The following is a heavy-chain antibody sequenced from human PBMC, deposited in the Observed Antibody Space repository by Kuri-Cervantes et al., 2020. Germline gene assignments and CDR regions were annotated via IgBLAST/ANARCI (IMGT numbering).Heavy chain of an antibody. J-gene: IGHJ5*02. CDR1: GYTFTNYG. CDR2: INAGNGNT. D-gene: IGHD6-19*01. V-gene: IGHV1-3*01. CDR3: ARAHVAGFLDWFDP. Sequence: ASVKVSCKTSGYTFTNYGVSWVRQAPGQGLEWMGWINAGNGNTKYSQKFQGRVTITRDTSASTAYMELSSLRSEDTAVYYCARAHVAGFLDWFDPWGQGTLVTVSS.